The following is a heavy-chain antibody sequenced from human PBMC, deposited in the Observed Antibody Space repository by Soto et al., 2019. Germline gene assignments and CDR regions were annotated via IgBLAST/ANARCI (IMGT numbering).Heavy chain of an antibody. CDR1: GGTFSSYA. D-gene: IGHD3-22*01. Sequence: QVQLVQSGAEVKKPGSSMKVSCKASGGTFSSYAISWVRQAPGQGLEWMGGIIPIFGTANYAQKFQGRVTITADESTSTAYMELSSLRSEDTAVYYCAREKGAAYYDSSGYYPFDYWGQGTLVTVSS. V-gene: IGHV1-69*01. CDR3: AREKGAAYYDSSGYYPFDY. J-gene: IGHJ4*02. CDR2: IIPIFGTA.